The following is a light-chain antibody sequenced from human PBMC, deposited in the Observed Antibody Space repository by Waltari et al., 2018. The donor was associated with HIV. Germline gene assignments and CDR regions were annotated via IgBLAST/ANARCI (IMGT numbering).Light chain of an antibody. Sequence: EIVMTQSPATMSVSPGDSATLSCRASQSVSSNLAWYQQKPGQAPRLLIYGASTRTTGIPARFSCSGSGTEFTLTISSLQSEDFAVYYCQQYSNWPRTFGQGTKVEIK. CDR1: QSVSSN. CDR2: GAS. V-gene: IGKV3-15*01. J-gene: IGKJ1*01. CDR3: QQYSNWPRT.